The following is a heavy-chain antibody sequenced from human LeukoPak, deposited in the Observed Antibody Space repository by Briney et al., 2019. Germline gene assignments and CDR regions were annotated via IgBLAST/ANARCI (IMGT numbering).Heavy chain of an antibody. D-gene: IGHD1-1*01. J-gene: IGHJ5*02. CDR3: ARDGKVPSNWFDP. V-gene: IGHV3-7*03. CDR1: GFTFSSYC. Sequence: AGSLTLSCAASGFTFSSYCMSWVRQAPGKGLEWVANIKQSGSEKYYVYSVKGRFTISRDNAKNSLYLQMNSLRAEDTAVYYCARDGKVPSNWFDPWGQGTLVTVSS. CDR2: IKQSGSEK.